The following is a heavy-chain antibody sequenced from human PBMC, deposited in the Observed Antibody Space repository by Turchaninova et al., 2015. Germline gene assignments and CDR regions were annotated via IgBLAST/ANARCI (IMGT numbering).Heavy chain of an antibody. V-gene: IGHV4-34*01. Sequence: QVRLQQWGAGLVKPSETLSLTCADYGGSFSDFHWRWIRQPPGKGLEWIGKISHSRGTNYNPSLKNRVTISVDKSKNQVSLKVNPVTAADTAVYFCAGARGMLLAGDSPDAFDMWGQGTMVTVSS. D-gene: IGHD3-16*01. J-gene: IGHJ3*02. CDR2: ISHSRGT. CDR3: AGARGMLLAGDSPDAFDM. CDR1: GGSFSDFH.